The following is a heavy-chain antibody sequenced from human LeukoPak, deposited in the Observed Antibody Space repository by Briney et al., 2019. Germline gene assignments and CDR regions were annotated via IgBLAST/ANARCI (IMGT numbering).Heavy chain of an antibody. D-gene: IGHD3-22*01. CDR1: RYTFTGYY. Sequence: EASVKVSCKASRYTFTGYYMHWVRQAPGQGLEWMGWINPNSGGTNYAQKFQGRVTMTRDTSISTAYMELSRLRSDDTAVYYCARSARHYYDSSGYSLADYWGQGTLVTVSS. J-gene: IGHJ4*02. V-gene: IGHV1-2*02. CDR2: INPNSGGT. CDR3: ARSARHYYDSSGYSLADY.